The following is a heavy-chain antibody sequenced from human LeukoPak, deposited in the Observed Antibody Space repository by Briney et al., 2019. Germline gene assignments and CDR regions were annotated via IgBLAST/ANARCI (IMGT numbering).Heavy chain of an antibody. Sequence: ASVKVSCKASGYTFTSYYMHWVRQAPGQGLEWMGVINLSGGSTRYAQKFQDRVTMTRDTSASTLYMELSSLSSEDTAVYYCARGPATGTAWPFDYWGQGSLVTVSS. J-gene: IGHJ4*02. CDR3: ARGPATGTAWPFDY. V-gene: IGHV1-46*01. D-gene: IGHD6-13*01. CDR1: GYTFTSYY. CDR2: INLSGGST.